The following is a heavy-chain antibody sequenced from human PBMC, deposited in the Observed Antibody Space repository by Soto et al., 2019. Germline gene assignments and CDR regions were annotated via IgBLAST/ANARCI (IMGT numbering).Heavy chain of an antibody. CDR1: GDSISSDDYY. D-gene: IGHD3-16*02. CDR2: IYYSGST. V-gene: IGHV4-30-4*01. CDR3: ASTMITIGGVIVIEY. Sequence: ASETLSLTCTVSGDSISSDDYYWSWIRQPPGKGLEWIGNIYYSGSTYYNPSLKSRGTISADTSKNQFSLKLSSVTATDTAVYYCASTMITIGGVIVIEYWGQGTLVTVSS. J-gene: IGHJ4*02.